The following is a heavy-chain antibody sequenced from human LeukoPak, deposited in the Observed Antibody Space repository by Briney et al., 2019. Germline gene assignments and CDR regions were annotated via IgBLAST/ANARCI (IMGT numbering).Heavy chain of an antibody. J-gene: IGHJ4*02. V-gene: IGHV3-20*04. CDR3: ARGTLKAGATDFDY. Sequence: GGSLGLPRAACGFTFDDYGISWVRQAPGKGLEWVSGINWNGGSTGYADSVKGRFTISRDNAKNSLYLQMNSLRAEDTALYYCARGTLKAGATDFDYWEQRGLSTVSS. D-gene: IGHD1-26*01. CDR2: INWNGGST. CDR1: GFTFDDYG.